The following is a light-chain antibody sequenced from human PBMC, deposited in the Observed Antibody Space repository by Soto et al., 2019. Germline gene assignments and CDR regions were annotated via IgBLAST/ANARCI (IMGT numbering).Light chain of an antibody. J-gene: IGLJ1*01. CDR1: SSDVGGYNY. CDR2: EVY. CDR3: CSYAGSDTYV. Sequence: QSVLTQPASVSGSPGQSVTISCTGTSSDVGGYNYVSWYQHHPGKAPKLIIYEVYKRPSGVPDRFSGSKSGNTAALTVSGFQAEDEADYYCCSYAGSDTYVFATGTKVTVL. V-gene: IGLV2-8*01.